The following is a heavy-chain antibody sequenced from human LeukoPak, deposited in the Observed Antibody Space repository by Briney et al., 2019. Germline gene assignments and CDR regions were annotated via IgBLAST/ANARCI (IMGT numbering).Heavy chain of an antibody. D-gene: IGHD6-13*01. Sequence: SETLSLTCAVYGGSFSGYYWSWIRQPPGKGLEWIGEINHSGSTNYNPSLKSRVTISVDTSKNQFSLKLSSVTAADTAVYYCARGIQQLVPFDYWGQGTLVTVSS. J-gene: IGHJ4*02. V-gene: IGHV4-34*01. CDR2: INHSGST. CDR1: GGSFSGYY. CDR3: ARGIQQLVPFDY.